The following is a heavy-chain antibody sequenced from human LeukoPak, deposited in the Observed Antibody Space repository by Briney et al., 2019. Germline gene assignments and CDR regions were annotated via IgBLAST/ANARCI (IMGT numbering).Heavy chain of an antibody. D-gene: IGHD3-22*01. CDR3: ARDDYYDGLWEGFDP. V-gene: IGHV3-48*03. CDR1: GFTFSSYD. Sequence: PGGSLRLSCAASGFTFSSYDMYWVRQAPGQGLEWVSYISSGGSTTHYGDSVKGRFTISRDNAKNSLYLQMNSLRAEDTAVYYCARDDYYDGLWEGFDPWGQGTLVTVSS. CDR2: ISSGGSTT. J-gene: IGHJ5*02.